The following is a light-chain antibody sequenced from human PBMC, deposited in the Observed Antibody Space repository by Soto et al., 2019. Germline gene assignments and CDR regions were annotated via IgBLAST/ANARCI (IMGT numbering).Light chain of an antibody. CDR2: KAS. CDR1: QNIDAW. J-gene: IGKJ4*01. Sequence: IQMTQSPSTLSASVGDRVTISCRASQNIDAWLAWYQQKPGKAPKVLIYKASSLESGVPSRFSGSGSGTEFTLTISSLQPDDSATYYCQRYNTYPLTFGGGTKVDI. V-gene: IGKV1-5*03. CDR3: QRYNTYPLT.